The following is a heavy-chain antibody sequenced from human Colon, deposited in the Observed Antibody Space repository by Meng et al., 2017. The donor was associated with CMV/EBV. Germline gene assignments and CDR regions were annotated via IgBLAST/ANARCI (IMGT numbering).Heavy chain of an antibody. J-gene: IGHJ4*02. CDR2: IYNDGSNE. CDR1: EFSLSTYC. D-gene: IGHD3-22*01. Sequence: GASLKISCAISEFSLSTYCIHWVRQVPGKGLVWVARIYNDGSNEKYADSVKGRVTIFRDNAKNSFFLHMNSLRGEDSAMYYCARSLKASYSSGWSTTLEYWGQGTLVTVSS. CDR3: ARSLKASYSSGWSTTLEY. V-gene: IGHV3-74*01.